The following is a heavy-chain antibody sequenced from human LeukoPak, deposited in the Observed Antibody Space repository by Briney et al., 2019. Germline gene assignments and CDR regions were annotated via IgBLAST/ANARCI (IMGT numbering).Heavy chain of an antibody. D-gene: IGHD2-21*02. CDR1: GFTFSNAW. J-gene: IGHJ4*02. Sequence: GGSLRLSCAASGFTFSNAWMSWVRQAPGKGLEWVGRIKSKTDGGTTDYAAPVKGRFTISRDDPKNTLYLQMNSLKTEDTAVYYCTTGKEVTAIDPIDYFDYWGQGTLVTVSS. V-gene: IGHV3-15*01. CDR3: TTGKEVTAIDPIDYFDY. CDR2: IKSKTDGGTT.